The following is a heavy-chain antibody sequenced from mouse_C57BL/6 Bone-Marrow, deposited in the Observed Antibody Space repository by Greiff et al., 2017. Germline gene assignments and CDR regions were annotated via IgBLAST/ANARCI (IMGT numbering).Heavy chain of an antibody. D-gene: IGHD1-1*01. CDR1: GFTFSDYY. V-gene: IGHV5-12*01. J-gene: IGHJ1*03. Sequence: DVMLVESGGGLVQPGGSLKLSCAASGFTFSDYYMYWVRQTPEKRLEWVAYISNGGGSTYYPDTVKGRFTISRDNAKNTLYLQMSRLKSEDTAMYYCARYYRWYFDVWGTGTTVTVSS. CDR3: ARYYRWYFDV. CDR2: ISNGGGST.